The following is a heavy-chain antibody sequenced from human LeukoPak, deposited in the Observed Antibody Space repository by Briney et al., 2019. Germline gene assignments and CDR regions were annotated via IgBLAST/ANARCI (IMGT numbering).Heavy chain of an antibody. CDR1: GGSFSGYY. V-gene: IGHV4-34*01. D-gene: IGHD6-19*01. CDR2: INHSGST. J-gene: IGHJ6*03. CDR3: ARHTYQWLVSGGYYYYYMDV. Sequence: SETLSLTCAVYGGSFSGYYWSRIRQPPGKGLEWIGEINHSGSTNYNPSLKSRVTISVDTSKNQFSLKLSSVTAADTAVYYCARHTYQWLVSGGYYYYYMDVWGKGTTVTISS.